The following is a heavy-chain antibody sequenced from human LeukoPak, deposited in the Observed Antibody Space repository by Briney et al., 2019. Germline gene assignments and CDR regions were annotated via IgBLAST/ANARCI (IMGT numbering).Heavy chain of an antibody. CDR1: GGSISSSSYY. J-gene: IGHJ4*02. D-gene: IGHD6-6*01. Sequence: SETLSLTCTVSGGSISSSSYYWGWIRQPPGKGLEWIVSIYYSGRTYYNPSLKSRVTISVDTSKNQFSLKLSSVTAADTAVYYCARLVVGRQLGGGFDYWGQGTLVTVSS. CDR3: ARLVVGRQLGGGFDY. V-gene: IGHV4-39*01. CDR2: IYYSGRT.